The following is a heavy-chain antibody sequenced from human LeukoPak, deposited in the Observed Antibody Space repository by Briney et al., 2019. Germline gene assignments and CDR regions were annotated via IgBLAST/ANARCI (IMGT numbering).Heavy chain of an antibody. J-gene: IGHJ5*02. CDR2: INPNSGGT. Sequence: GASVKVSCKASGYSFTDYYMHWVRQAPGQGLEWMGWINPNSGGTNYAQKFQGRVTMTRDTSIGTAYMELSRLRSDDTAVYYCARGEYNYGRDWFDPWGQGTLVTVSS. D-gene: IGHD5-18*01. CDR3: ARGEYNYGRDWFDP. CDR1: GYSFTDYY. V-gene: IGHV1-2*02.